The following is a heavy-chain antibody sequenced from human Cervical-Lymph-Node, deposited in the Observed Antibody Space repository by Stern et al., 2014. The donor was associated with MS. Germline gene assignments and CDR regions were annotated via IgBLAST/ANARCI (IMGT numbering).Heavy chain of an antibody. J-gene: IGHJ3*02. Sequence: QVQLVESGAEVKKPGASVKVSCKASGYTFTTSHVDWVRQATGQGLEWVGWMNTKSGNTGYAEKFQGRVTMTRNTSISTAYMELTNLRSEDTAVYYCAARAASSRHDASDIWGQGTMVIVSS. V-gene: IGHV1-8*01. CDR2: MNTKSGNT. CDR3: AARAASSRHDASDI. CDR1: GYTFTTSH. D-gene: IGHD2-15*01.